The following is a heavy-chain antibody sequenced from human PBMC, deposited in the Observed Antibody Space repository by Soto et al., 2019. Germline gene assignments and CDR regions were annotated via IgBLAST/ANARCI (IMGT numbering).Heavy chain of an antibody. D-gene: IGHD2-15*01. J-gene: IGHJ3*02. Sequence: VGSLRLSCEGSEFTVSCHAMTWSRQAPRKGPEWVSTITADGGTYYADSVKGRFAMSRDTSENTLYLQMNSLGAEDTAAYYCAPHVSCSGGSCQYDAFARRGQGTMVTVS. CDR3: APHVSCSGGSCQYDAFAR. CDR1: EFTVSCHA. V-gene: IGHV3-23*01. CDR2: ITADGGT.